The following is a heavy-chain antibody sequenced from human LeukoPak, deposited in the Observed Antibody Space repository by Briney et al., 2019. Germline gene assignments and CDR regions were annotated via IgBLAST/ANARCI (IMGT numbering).Heavy chain of an antibody. J-gene: IGHJ4*02. CDR3: ARFGGHYYDSTGSLDY. CDR1: GFTFSRYW. CDR2: INQDGSEK. V-gene: IGHV3-7*01. D-gene: IGHD3-22*01. Sequence: GSLRLSCAASGFTFSRYWMTWVRQAPGKGLERVANINQDGSEKYYVDSVRGRFTISRDNAKNSLYLQMNSLRAEDTAVYSCARFGGHYYDSTGSLDYWGQGTLVTVSS.